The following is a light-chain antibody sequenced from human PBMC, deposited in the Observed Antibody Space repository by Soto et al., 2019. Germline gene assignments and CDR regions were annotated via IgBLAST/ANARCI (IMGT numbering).Light chain of an antibody. V-gene: IGKV3-15*01. CDR3: QQYYKWPLT. CDR2: GAS. Sequence: EIVMTQSPATLSVSPGERATLSCRASQSISSNLAWYQQRPGQAPRLLIYGASARATGIPARFSGSGSGTEFTLTISSLQSEDFAVYHCQQYYKWPLTFGGGTKVEIK. CDR1: QSISSN. J-gene: IGKJ4*01.